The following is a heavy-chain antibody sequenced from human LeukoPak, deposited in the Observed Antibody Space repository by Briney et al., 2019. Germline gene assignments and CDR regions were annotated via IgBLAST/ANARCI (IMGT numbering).Heavy chain of an antibody. V-gene: IGHV4-39*01. CDR2: IYYSGST. J-gene: IGHJ6*03. D-gene: IGHD4-17*01. Sequence: SETLSLTCTVSGGSISSSNYYWGWIRQPPGKGLEWIGSIYYSGSTYQNLSLKSRITISVDTSKNQFSLKLSSVTAADTAVYYCATYATYYYYYMDVWGKGTTVTVS. CDR3: ATYATYYYYYMDV. CDR1: GGSISSSNYY.